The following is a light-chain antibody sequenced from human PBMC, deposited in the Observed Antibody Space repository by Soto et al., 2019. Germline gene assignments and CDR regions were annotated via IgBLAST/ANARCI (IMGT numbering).Light chain of an antibody. Sequence: QSALTQPPSASGSPGQSLTISCTGTSSDVGFYNFVSWYQQRPGKAPKLVIYEVTKRPSGVPDRFSGSKSGSTASLTVSGLQADDEADYYCASYAGTRLFVFGSGTQLTVL. CDR3: ASYAGTRLFV. J-gene: IGLJ7*01. CDR2: EVT. CDR1: SSDVGFYNF. V-gene: IGLV2-8*01.